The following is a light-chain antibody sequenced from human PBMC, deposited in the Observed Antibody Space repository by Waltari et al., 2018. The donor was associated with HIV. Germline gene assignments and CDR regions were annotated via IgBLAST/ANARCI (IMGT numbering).Light chain of an antibody. J-gene: IGKJ2*01. CDR3: HQYGSSPPYT. CDR1: QTVSNNY. V-gene: IGKV3D-20*01. CDR2: DAS. Sequence: EIVLTQSPATLSLSPGERATLSCRASQTVSNNYLAWYHQKPGLAPRLLIYDASSRAAGVPDRFSGSGSGTDFTLTISRLEPEDFAVYYCHQYGSSPPYTFGQGTKLEIK.